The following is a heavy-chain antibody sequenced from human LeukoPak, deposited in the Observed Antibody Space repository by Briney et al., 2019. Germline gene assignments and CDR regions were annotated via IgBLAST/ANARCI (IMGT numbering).Heavy chain of an antibody. D-gene: IGHD6-13*01. V-gene: IGHV3-7*05. J-gene: IGHJ1*01. CDR1: GFTFSSYW. Sequence: GGSLRLSCAASGFTFSSYWMSWVRQAPGKGLEWVANIKQDGSEEYYVDSVKGRFTISRDNAKNSLYLQMNSPRVEDTALYYSSLEGSSWYRYFQHWGQGTLVTVSS. CDR3: SLEGSSWYRYFQH. CDR2: IKQDGSEE.